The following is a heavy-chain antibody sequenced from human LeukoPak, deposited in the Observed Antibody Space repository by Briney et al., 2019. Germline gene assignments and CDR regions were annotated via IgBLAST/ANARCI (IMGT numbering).Heavy chain of an antibody. Sequence: SETLSLTCAVSGYSISSGYYWGWIRQPPGKGLEWIGSIYHSGSTYYNPSLKSRVAISVDTSKNQFSLKLSSVTAADTAVYYCAKAGSWSSSWRNWFDPWGQGTLVTVSS. D-gene: IGHD6-13*01. CDR2: IYHSGST. CDR3: AKAGSWSSSWRNWFDP. J-gene: IGHJ5*02. CDR1: GYSISSGYY. V-gene: IGHV4-38-2*01.